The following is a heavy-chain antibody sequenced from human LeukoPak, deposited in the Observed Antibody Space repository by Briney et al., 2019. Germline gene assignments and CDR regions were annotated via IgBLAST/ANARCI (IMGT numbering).Heavy chain of an antibody. CDR3: ARDREASDDFNWFDP. V-gene: IGHV3-21*01. D-gene: IGHD3/OR15-3a*01. Sequence: GGSLSLSCAASGFTFSSYSMSWVRQAPGKGLEWLSSLSKSSTYVYYAASVKGRFTISRDNAKNSLFLEMNNLRAEDTAVYYCARDREASDDFNWFDPWGQGTLVTVSS. CDR2: LSKSSTYV. J-gene: IGHJ5*02. CDR1: GFTFSSYS.